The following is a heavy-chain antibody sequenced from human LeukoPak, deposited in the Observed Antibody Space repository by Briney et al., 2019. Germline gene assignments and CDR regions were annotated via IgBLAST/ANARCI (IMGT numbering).Heavy chain of an antibody. D-gene: IGHD3-3*01. V-gene: IGHV3-23*01. CDR3: AKDRSNYDFWRDSNFPTY. J-gene: IGHJ4*02. Sequence: GGSLRLSCAASGFTFSSYAMSWVRQTPGKGLEWVSAISGSGGSTYYAASVKGRFTISRDNSKNTLYLQMNSLRAEDTAVYYCAKDRSNYDFWRDSNFPTYWGQGTLVTVSS. CDR1: GFTFSSYA. CDR2: ISGSGGST.